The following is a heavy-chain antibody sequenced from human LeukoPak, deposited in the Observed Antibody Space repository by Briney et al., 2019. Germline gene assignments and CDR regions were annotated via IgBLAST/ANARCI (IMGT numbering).Heavy chain of an antibody. Sequence: SETLSLTCAVYGAALSEYYWSWIRQSPGKGLEWIGEVAHKGPTVYSPTLNRKYNPSFKSRVTMSVDPSKNQFSLKLTSVTAADTAVYYCASYYYDSSAYYVPLDHWGQGTLVTVSS. D-gene: IGHD3-22*01. CDR2: VAHKGPTVYSPTLNR. CDR3: ASYYYDSSAYYVPLDH. V-gene: IGHV4-34*12. J-gene: IGHJ4*02. CDR1: GAALSEYY.